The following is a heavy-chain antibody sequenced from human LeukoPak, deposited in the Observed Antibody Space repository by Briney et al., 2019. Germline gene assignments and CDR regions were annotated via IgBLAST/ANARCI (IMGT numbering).Heavy chain of an antibody. Sequence: SETLSLTCTGSGGSISSYYWSWIRQPAGKGLEWIGRIYTSGRTNYNPSLKSRVTISVDKYKHQFSLKLSSVTAADTAVYYCARRACSSTSCPIDYWGQGTLVTVSS. J-gene: IGHJ4*02. D-gene: IGHD2-2*01. CDR1: GGSISSYY. CDR3: ARRACSSTSCPIDY. CDR2: IYTSGRT. V-gene: IGHV4-4*07.